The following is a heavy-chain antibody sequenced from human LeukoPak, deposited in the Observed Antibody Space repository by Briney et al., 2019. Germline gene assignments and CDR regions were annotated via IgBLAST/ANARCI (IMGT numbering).Heavy chain of an antibody. CDR1: GFTFDDYG. D-gene: IGHD3-3*01. CDR3: ARARGYDFWSGTDY. CDR2: INWNGGNT. J-gene: IGHJ4*02. Sequence: GGSLRLSCAASGFTFDDYGMSWVRQAPGKGLEWVSGINWNGGNTGYADSVKGRFTISRDNAKYSLYLQMNSLRAEDTALYYCARARGYDFWSGTDYWGQGTLVTVSS. V-gene: IGHV3-20*04.